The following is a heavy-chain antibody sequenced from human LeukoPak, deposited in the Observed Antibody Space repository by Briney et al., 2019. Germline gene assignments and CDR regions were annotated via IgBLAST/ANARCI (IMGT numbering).Heavy chain of an antibody. D-gene: IGHD3-22*01. Sequence: SVKVSCKASGGTFSSYAISWVRQAPGRGLEWMGGIIPIFGTANYAQKFQGRVTITTDESTSTAYMELSSLRSEDTAVYYCARDSGGPYYYDSSGYYPQPRRYYFDYWGQGTLVTVSS. CDR1: GGTFSSYA. CDR2: IIPIFGTA. V-gene: IGHV1-69*05. CDR3: ARDSGGPYYYDSSGYYPQPRRYYFDY. J-gene: IGHJ4*02.